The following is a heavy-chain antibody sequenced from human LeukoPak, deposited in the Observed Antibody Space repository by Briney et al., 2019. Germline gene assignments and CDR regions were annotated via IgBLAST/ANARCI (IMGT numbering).Heavy chain of an antibody. D-gene: IGHD3-16*01. V-gene: IGHV4-31*03. CDR1: GGSISSGGYY. CDR3: AKSGDYLWDY. Sequence: SETLSLTCTVSGGSISSGGYYWSWIRQHPGKGLEWIGYIYYSGSTYYNPSLKSRVTISVDTSKNQFSLNLNSVTAADTAVYYCAKSGDYLWDYWGQGTLVTVSS. J-gene: IGHJ4*02. CDR2: IYYSGST.